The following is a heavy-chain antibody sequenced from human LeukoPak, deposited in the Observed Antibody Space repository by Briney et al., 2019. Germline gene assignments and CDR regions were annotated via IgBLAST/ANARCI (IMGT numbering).Heavy chain of an antibody. J-gene: IGHJ6*03. CDR1: GYTFTSYG. D-gene: IGHD1-26*01. CDR3: ASGPGAPGYYMDV. V-gene: IGHV1-18*01. Sequence: ASVTVSCKASGYTFTSYGISWVRQAPGQGLERMGWISAYNGNTSYAQKLQGRVTMTTDTSTSTAYMELRSLRSDDTAVYYCASGPGAPGYYMDVWGKGTTVTVSS. CDR2: ISAYNGNT.